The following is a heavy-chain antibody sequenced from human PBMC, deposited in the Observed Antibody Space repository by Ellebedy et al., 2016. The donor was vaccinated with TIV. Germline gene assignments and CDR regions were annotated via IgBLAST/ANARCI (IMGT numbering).Heavy chain of an antibody. CDR1: GFTFSRNR. CDR3: ARGRSFN. CDR2: IKQDGSEK. Sequence: GESLKISCAASGFTFSRNRMSWVRQTPGKGLEWVAYIKQDGSEKYYVDSVKGRFTISRDNAKNSLYLQMNSLRAEDTAVYYCARGRSFNWGQGTLVTVSS. V-gene: IGHV3-7*01. J-gene: IGHJ4*02. D-gene: IGHD3-10*01.